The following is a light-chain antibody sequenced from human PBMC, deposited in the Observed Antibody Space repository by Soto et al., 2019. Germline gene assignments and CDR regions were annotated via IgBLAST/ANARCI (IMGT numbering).Light chain of an antibody. Sequence: QSVLTQPPSASGTPGQGVAISCTGSSSNIGSNNVNWYQHLPGTAPKLLIYYDNQRPSAVPDRLFGSKSGTSASLAIIGLQSEDEADYYCESWDGSLNPMVFGGGTKLTVL. V-gene: IGLV1-44*01. J-gene: IGLJ2*01. CDR2: YDN. CDR1: SSNIGSNN. CDR3: ESWDGSLNPMV.